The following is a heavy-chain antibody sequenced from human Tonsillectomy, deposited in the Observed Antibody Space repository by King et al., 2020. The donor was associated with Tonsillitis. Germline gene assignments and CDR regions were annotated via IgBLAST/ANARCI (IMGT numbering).Heavy chain of an antibody. CDR1: GGSISSYY. D-gene: IGHD3-22*01. CDR3: ARGGENKTYEEDIDPFDI. Sequence: QLQESGPGLVKPSETLSLTCTVSGGSISSYYWSWIRQPPGKGLEWIGYIYYSGSTNYNPSLKSRVTISVDTSKNQFSLKLSSVTAADTAVYYCARGGENKTYEEDIDPFDIWGQGTMVTVSS. CDR2: IYYSGST. V-gene: IGHV4-59*13. J-gene: IGHJ3*02.